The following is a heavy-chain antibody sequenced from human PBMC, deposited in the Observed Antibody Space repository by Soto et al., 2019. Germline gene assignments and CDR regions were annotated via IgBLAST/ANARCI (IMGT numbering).Heavy chain of an antibody. D-gene: IGHD3-3*02. Sequence: PSETLSLTCAVSVYSITNGYYWVWVRHPPGKGLDWIGSIYHSGNTYYNPSLKSRVTISLDTSKNQFSLKLTSVTAADTAMYYCARVKLAGRGRFPYWGQGTIVTVSS. J-gene: IGHJ4*02. V-gene: IGHV4-38-2*01. CDR1: VYSITNGYY. CDR2: IYHSGNT. CDR3: ARVKLAGRGRFPY.